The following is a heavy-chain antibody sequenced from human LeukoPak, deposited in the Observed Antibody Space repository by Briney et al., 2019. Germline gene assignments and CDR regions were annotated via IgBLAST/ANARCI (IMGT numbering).Heavy chain of an antibody. D-gene: IGHD3-22*01. J-gene: IGHJ4*02. CDR3: ARASPSGYDY. Sequence: GGSLRPSCAASEITFTNYGMNWVRQAPGEGLVWVSYISSSSSSIYYADSVKGRFTISRDNAKNSLFLQMNSLRDEDTAVYYCARASPSGYDYWGQGTLVTVSS. V-gene: IGHV3-48*02. CDR1: EITFTNYG. CDR2: ISSSSSSI.